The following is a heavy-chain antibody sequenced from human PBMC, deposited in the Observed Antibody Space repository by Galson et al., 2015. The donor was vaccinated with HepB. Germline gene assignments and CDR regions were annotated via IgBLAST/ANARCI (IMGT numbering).Heavy chain of an antibody. CDR1: GFTFSSYA. D-gene: IGHD6-13*01. J-gene: IGHJ5*02. V-gene: IGHV3-23*01. CDR3: AKDQSEWAAAGTGWFDP. Sequence: SLRLSCAASGFTFSSYAMSWVRQAPGKGLEWVSAISGSGGSTYYADSVKGRFTLSRDNSKNTLYLQMNSLRAEDTAVYYCAKDQSEWAAAGTGWFDPWGQGTLVTVSS. CDR2: ISGSGGST.